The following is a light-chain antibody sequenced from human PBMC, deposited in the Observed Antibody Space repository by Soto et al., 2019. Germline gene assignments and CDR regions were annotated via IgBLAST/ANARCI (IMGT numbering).Light chain of an antibody. Sequence: EIVLTQSPGTLSLSPGERATLSCRASQSVSSSYLAWYQQKPGQAPRLLIYGASSRATGIPDRFSGSGSGTDFTLTISRLEPEDSAVYYCQQYGSSPQEYTFGQGTKLEIK. J-gene: IGKJ2*01. V-gene: IGKV3-20*01. CDR1: QSVSSSY. CDR3: QQYGSSPQEYT. CDR2: GAS.